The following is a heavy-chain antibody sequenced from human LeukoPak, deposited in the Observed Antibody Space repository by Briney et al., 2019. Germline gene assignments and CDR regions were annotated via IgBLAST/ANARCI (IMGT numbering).Heavy chain of an antibody. CDR3: ARERQDTVLHSGAFDI. CDR2: IASDGTHT. Sequence: GGSLRLSCAASGFTFSAYFLHWVRQAPGKGLEWVADIASDGTHTFYAESVKGRFTISRDNSKNTLYLQMNSLRAEDTAVYFCARERQDTVLHSGAFDIWGQGTMVTVSS. J-gene: IGHJ3*02. D-gene: IGHD2-21*01. V-gene: IGHV3-30-3*01. CDR1: GFTFSAYF.